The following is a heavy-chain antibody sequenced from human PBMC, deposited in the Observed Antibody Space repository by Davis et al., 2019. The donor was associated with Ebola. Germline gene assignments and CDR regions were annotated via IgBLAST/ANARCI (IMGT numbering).Heavy chain of an antibody. J-gene: IGHJ4*02. CDR2: IRSKANSYAK. V-gene: IGHV3-73*01. D-gene: IGHD5-24*01. CDR1: GFTFSGSA. CDR3: TCTIQMAPTDY. Sequence: GGSLRLSCAASGFTFSGSAMHWVRQASGKGLEWVGRIRSKANSYAKAYAASVKGRFTISRDDSKNTAYLQMNSLKTEDTAVYYCTCTIQMAPTDYWGQGTLVTVSS.